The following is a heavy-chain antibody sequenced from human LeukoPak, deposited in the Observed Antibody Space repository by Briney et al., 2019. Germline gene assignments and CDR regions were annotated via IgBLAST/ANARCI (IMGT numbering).Heavy chain of an antibody. D-gene: IGHD3-10*01. V-gene: IGHV4-34*01. Sequence: SETLSLTCAVYGGCFSGYYWSWIRQPPGKGLEWIGEINHSGSTNYNPSLKSRVTISVDTSKNQFSLKLSSVTAADTAVYYCAKGRSGSYYNSYGMDVWGKGTTVTVSS. CDR2: INHSGST. CDR1: GGCFSGYY. CDR3: AKGRSGSYYNSYGMDV. J-gene: IGHJ6*04.